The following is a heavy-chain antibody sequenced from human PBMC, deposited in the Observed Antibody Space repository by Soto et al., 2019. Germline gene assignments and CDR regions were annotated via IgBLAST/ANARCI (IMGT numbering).Heavy chain of an antibody. CDR3: LLNYYDTSGSYTYYFAY. Sequence: PVGSLRISCAASGFTFRNAWMSWVRQAPGRGLEWVGRIKSKADGGTTDYAAPVQGRFSISRDDSKNTLYLQMNSLKTEDTAVYYCLLNYYDTSGSYTYYFAYWGQGTLVTVYS. J-gene: IGHJ4*02. CDR1: GFTFRNAW. CDR2: IKSKADGGTT. V-gene: IGHV3-15*01. D-gene: IGHD3-22*01.